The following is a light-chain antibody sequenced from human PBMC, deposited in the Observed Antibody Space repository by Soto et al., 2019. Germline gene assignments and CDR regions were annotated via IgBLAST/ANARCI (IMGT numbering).Light chain of an antibody. J-gene: IGKJ4*01. CDR3: QQRSNWPLT. V-gene: IGKV3-11*01. CDR1: QSVSSY. CDR2: DAS. Sequence: IMLTQSPATLSLKQGERATLSCRASQSVSSYLAWYQQKPGQAPRLLIYDASNRATGIPARFSGSGSGTDFTLTISSLEPEDFAVYYCQQRSNWPLTFGGGTIVDVK.